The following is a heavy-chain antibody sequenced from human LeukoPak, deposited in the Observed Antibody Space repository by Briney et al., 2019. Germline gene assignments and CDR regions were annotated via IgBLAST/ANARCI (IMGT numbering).Heavy chain of an antibody. D-gene: IGHD3-3*01. CDR2: ISTRSDYI. J-gene: IGHJ4*02. CDR1: QFTFSDYT. Sequence: GGSLRLSCAASQFTFSDYTMNWVRRAPGQGLEWVSSISTRSDYIYYAESVKGRFTISRDNAKNSLYLQMNSLRAEDTAVYYCARYVYGVVTSFVYWGQGTRVTVSS. V-gene: IGHV3-21*01. CDR3: ARYVYGVVTSFVY.